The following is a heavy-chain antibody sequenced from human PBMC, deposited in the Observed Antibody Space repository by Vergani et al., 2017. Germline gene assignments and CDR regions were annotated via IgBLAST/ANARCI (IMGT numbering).Heavy chain of an antibody. Sequence: QVQLPESGPGLVKPSQTLSLTCTVSGGSISSGSYYWSWIRQPAGKGLEWIGRIYTSGSTNYNPSLKSRVTISVDTSKNQFSLKLSSVTAADTAVYYCARSITRAFDIWGQGTMVTVSS. CDR1: GGSISSGSYY. CDR2: IYTSGST. J-gene: IGHJ3*02. CDR3: ARSITRAFDI. D-gene: IGHD1-20*01. V-gene: IGHV4-61*02.